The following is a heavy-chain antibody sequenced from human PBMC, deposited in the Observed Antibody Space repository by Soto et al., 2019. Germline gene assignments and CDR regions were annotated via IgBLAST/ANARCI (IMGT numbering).Heavy chain of an antibody. CDR3: AHRMGKYNFWNGGYFHF. Sequence: QITLMESGPALVKPTQTLTLTCSFSGFSLNTGGVGVGWIRQPPGKALEWRAVISWDDDKRYSQSLKRRITNFNGTSKKQVVLLMTNMQPVDTATYYCAHRMGKYNFWNGGYFHFWCQGTLVTVSS. CDR1: GFSLNTGGVG. V-gene: IGHV2-5*02. D-gene: IGHD3-3*01. J-gene: IGHJ4*02. CDR2: ISWDDDK.